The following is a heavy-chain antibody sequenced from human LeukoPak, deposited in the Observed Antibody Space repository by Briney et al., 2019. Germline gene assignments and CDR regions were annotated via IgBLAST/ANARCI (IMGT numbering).Heavy chain of an antibody. CDR2: IHYSGST. J-gene: IGHJ5*02. D-gene: IGHD3-3*01. Sequence: SETLSLTCSVSGGSISTYYWRWIRQPPGKGLEFIGYIHYSGSTHYNPSLKSRVTISADTSKNEFSLKLTSVTAADTAIYYCARRRSPELRGGWFDPWGQGILVTV. V-gene: IGHV4-59*08. CDR3: ARRRSPELRGGWFDP. CDR1: GGSISTYY.